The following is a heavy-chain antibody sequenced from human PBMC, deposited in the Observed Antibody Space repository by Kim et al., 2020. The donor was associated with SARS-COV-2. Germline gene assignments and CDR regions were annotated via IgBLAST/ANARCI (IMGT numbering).Heavy chain of an antibody. V-gene: IGHV1-8*01. Sequence: ASVKVSCKASGYIFTTNDIAWVRQATGQGLEWMGWMNPKSGNTGYAQKFQGRVTMTMNTSISSAYMELSSLTSEDTAVYYCARGIRRVEYWLETWGQGTQVTVSS. CDR2: MNPKSGNT. J-gene: IGHJ5*02. D-gene: IGHD5-12*01. CDR1: GYIFTTND. CDR3: ARGIRRVEYWLET.